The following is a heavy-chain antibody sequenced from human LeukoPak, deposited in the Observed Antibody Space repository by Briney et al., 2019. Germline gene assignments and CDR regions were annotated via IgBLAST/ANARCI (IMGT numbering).Heavy chain of an antibody. CDR3: ARDGPGIAAAAPRY. CDR1: GFTFSSYW. D-gene: IGHD6-13*01. Sequence: PGGSLRLSCAASGFTFSSYWMSWVRQAPGKGLEWVANIKQDGSEKYYMDSVKGRFTISRDNAKNSLYPQMNSLRAEDTAVYYCARDGPGIAAAAPRYWGQGTLVTVSS. V-gene: IGHV3-7*03. J-gene: IGHJ4*02. CDR2: IKQDGSEK.